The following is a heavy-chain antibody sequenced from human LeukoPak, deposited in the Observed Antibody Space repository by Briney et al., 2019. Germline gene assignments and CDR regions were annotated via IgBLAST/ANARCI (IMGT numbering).Heavy chain of an antibody. CDR3: ARGYSSSFYYYYYYMDV. J-gene: IGHJ6*03. V-gene: IGHV4-4*07. D-gene: IGHD6-13*01. CDR2: IYTSGST. CDR1: GGSISSYY. Sequence: PSETLSLTCTVSGGSISSYYWSWIRQPAGKGLEWIGRIYTSGSTEYNSSLKSRVTMSVDTSKNQFSLKLSSVTAADTAVYYCARGYSSSFYYYYYYMDVWGKGTTVTVSS.